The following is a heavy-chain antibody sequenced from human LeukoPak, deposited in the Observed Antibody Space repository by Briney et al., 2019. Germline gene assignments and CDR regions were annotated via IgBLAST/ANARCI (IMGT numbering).Heavy chain of an antibody. CDR2: ISSSGSTI. CDR1: GFTFSSYE. CDR3: ASHSEYGDYFDY. V-gene: IGHV3-48*03. D-gene: IGHD4-17*01. Sequence: GGSLRLSCAASGFTFSSYEMNWVRQAPGKGLEWVSYISSSGSTIYYADSVKGRFTISIDNAKNSLYLQMNSLRAEDTAVYYCASHSEYGDYFDYWGQGTLVTVSS. J-gene: IGHJ4*02.